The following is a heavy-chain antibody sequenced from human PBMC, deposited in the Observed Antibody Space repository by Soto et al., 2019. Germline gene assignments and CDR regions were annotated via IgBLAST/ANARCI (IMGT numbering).Heavy chain of an antibody. Sequence: GGSLRLSCVASGFTFSSTWMHWVRQDPGKGLVWVSRIDRDESSARYADSVKGRFTISRDNSKNTLYLQMNSLRTEDTAVYYCARDDEGGSYCDLGYWGQGTLVTVSS. CDR1: GFTFSSTW. CDR3: ARDDEGGSYCDLGY. D-gene: IGHD3-10*01. CDR2: IDRDESSA. V-gene: IGHV3-74*01. J-gene: IGHJ4*02.